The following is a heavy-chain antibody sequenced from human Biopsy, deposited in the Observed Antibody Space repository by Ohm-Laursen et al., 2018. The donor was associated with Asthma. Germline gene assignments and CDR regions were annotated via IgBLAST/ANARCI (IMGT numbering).Heavy chain of an antibody. CDR3: AKSVLVWIVATGNYFDY. CDR2: ISYDGTNK. V-gene: IGHV3-30-3*02. Sequence: SLRLSCAASGFIFSNYALHWVRQAPGKGLEWVAVISYDGTNKYYADSAKGRFTISRDRSKNTLYLQMNSLRPEDTAVYYCAKSVLVWIVATGNYFDYWGQGTLVTVSS. J-gene: IGHJ4*02. D-gene: IGHD5-12*01. CDR1: GFIFSNYA.